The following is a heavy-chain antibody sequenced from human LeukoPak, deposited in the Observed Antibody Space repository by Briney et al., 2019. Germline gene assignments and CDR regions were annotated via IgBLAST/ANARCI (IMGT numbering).Heavy chain of an antibody. V-gene: IGHV5-51*01. D-gene: IGHD2-8*01. CDR2: IYPDDSDT. CDR1: GYSFTSYW. CDR3: AKLAFCTNAVCFSNYYYSMDV. J-gene: IGHJ6*03. Sequence: GESLKISCKGSGYSFTSYWIGWVRQMPGKGLEWMGIIYPDDSDTKYSPSFQGQVTISADKSISTAYLQWSSLKASDTAMYYCAKLAFCTNAVCFSNYYYSMDVWGRGTTVTVSS.